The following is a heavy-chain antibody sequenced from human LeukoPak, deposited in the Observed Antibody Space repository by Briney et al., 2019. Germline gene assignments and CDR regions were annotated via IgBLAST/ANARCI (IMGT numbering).Heavy chain of an antibody. CDR1: GGSFSGYY. CDR2: INHSGST. D-gene: IGHD2-2*01. J-gene: IGHJ5*02. V-gene: IGHV4-34*01. Sequence: SETLSLTCAVYGGSFSGYYWSWIRQPPGKGPEWIGEINHSGSTNYNPSLKSRVTISVDTSKNQFSLKLSSVTAADTAVYYCARGQREVADIVVVPAARRGYWFDPWGQGTLVTVSS. CDR3: ARGQREVADIVVVPAARRGYWFDP.